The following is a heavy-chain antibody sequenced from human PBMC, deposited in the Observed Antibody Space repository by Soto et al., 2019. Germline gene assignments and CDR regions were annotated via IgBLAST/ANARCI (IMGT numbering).Heavy chain of an antibody. Sequence: QVQLVQSGAEVKKPGSSVKVPCKASGGTFSSYTISWVRQAPGQGLEWMGRIIPILGIANYAQKFQGRVTITADKSTSTAYMELSSLRSEDTAVYYCASTDFWSGYPNDYWGQGTLVTVSS. J-gene: IGHJ4*02. CDR1: GGTFSSYT. V-gene: IGHV1-69*02. D-gene: IGHD3-3*01. CDR2: IIPILGIA. CDR3: ASTDFWSGYPNDY.